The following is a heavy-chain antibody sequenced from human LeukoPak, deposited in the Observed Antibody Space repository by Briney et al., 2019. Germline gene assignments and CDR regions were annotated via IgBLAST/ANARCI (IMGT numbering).Heavy chain of an antibody. D-gene: IGHD6-19*01. Sequence: SETLSLTCTVSGGSISSSSYYWGWIRQPPGKGLEWIGSIYYSGSTYYNPSLKSRVTISVDTSKNQFSLKLSSVTAADTAVYYCARTLSGWSHDYWGQGTLVTVSS. CDR3: ARTLSGWSHDY. CDR1: GGSISSSSYY. V-gene: IGHV4-39*07. J-gene: IGHJ4*02. CDR2: IYYSGST.